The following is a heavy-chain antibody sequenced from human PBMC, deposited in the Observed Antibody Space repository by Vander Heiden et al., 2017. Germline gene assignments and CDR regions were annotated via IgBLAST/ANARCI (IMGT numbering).Heavy chain of an antibody. Sequence: QLQLQESGPGLVKPSETLSLTCTVSGGSISSSSYYWGWIRQPPGKGLEWIGSIYYSGSTYYNPALKSRVTISVDTSKNQFSLKLSSVTAADTAVYCYARTLAYSLESYDYWVQGTLVTVYS. V-gene: IGHV4-39*01. CDR2: IYYSGST. CDR3: ARTLAYSLESYDY. J-gene: IGHJ4*02. CDR1: GGSISSSSYY. D-gene: IGHD1-26*01.